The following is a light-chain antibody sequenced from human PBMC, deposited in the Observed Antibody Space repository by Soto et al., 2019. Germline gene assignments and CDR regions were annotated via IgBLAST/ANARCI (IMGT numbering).Light chain of an antibody. V-gene: IGKV3-20*01. J-gene: IGKJ1*01. CDR2: GAS. CDR3: QQYGSSGT. Sequence: EIEMTQSPATLSLAPGEIVTLSCRASESVSSNLAWYQQKPGQAPRLLIYGASNRATGIPDRFSGSGSGTDFTLTISRLEPEDFAVYYCQQYGSSGTCGQGTKVDI. CDR1: ESVSSN.